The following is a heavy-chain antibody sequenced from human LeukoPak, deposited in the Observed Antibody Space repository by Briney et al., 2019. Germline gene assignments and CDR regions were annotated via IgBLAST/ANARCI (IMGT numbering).Heavy chain of an antibody. Sequence: GGSLRLSCAASGLTFSNYAMSWVRQAPGKGLEWVSGISGSGVSTDYADSVKGRFTISRDNSKNTLYLQMNSLRAEDTAVYYCAKGDLYDLGYFDYWGQGTLVTVSS. CDR2: ISGSGVST. CDR3: AKGDLYDLGYFDY. V-gene: IGHV3-23*01. J-gene: IGHJ4*02. CDR1: GLTFSNYA. D-gene: IGHD5/OR15-5a*01.